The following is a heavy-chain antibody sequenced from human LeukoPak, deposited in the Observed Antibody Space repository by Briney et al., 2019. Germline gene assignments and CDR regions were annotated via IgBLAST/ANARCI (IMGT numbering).Heavy chain of an antibody. CDR3: LRERHGENTEN. CDR2: IYSAGST. Sequence: PGGSLRLSCAASGFTVTSKRMSWVRQAPGKGLEWVSVIYSAGSTSYADSVKGRFTISRDNFKNTLDLQMNSLRVGDTAVYYRLRERHGENTENWGQGTLVSVSS. D-gene: IGHD4-17*01. CDR1: GFTVTSKR. J-gene: IGHJ4*02. V-gene: IGHV3-53*01.